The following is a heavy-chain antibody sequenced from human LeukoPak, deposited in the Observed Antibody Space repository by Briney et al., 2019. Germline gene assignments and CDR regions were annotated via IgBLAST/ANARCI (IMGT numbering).Heavy chain of an antibody. J-gene: IGHJ6*02. CDR1: GFTFGDYA. CDR2: IRSKAYGGTT. V-gene: IGHV3-49*04. CDR3: TRRRYSSYYYGMDV. Sequence: GGSLRLSCTASGFTFGDYAMSWVRQAPGKGLEWVGFIRSKAYGGTTEYAAYVKGRFTISRDDSKSIAYLQMNSLKTEDTAVYYCTRRRYSSYYYGMDVWGQGTTVTVSS.